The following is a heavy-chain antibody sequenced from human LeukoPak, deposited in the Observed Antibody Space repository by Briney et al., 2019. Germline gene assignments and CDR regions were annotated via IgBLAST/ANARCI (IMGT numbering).Heavy chain of an antibody. J-gene: IGHJ4*02. CDR1: GFTFNTEA. D-gene: IGHD6-19*01. CDR3: AKGLGSLLQFDH. V-gene: IGHV3-23*01. Sequence: GGSLRLSCTVSGFTFNTEAMTWVRQGPGKGLEWVSTITDRGDTTYYADSVKGRFTISRDNSKSTVFLQLNSLRAEDTALYFCAKGLGSLLQFDHWGQGTPVAVSS. CDR2: ITDRGDTT.